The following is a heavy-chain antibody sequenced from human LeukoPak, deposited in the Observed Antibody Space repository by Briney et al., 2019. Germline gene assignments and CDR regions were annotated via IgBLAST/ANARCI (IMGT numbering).Heavy chain of an antibody. CDR1: GGSISSYY. V-gene: IGHV4-59*01. Sequence: SETLSLTCTVSGGSISSYYWSWIRQLPGKGLEWIGYIYYSGSTNYNPSLKSRVTISVDTSKNQFSLKLSSVTAADTAVYYCARGHYDSSGYYFLEPSFDIWGQGTMVTVSS. D-gene: IGHD3-22*01. CDR2: IYYSGST. CDR3: ARGHYDSSGYYFLEPSFDI. J-gene: IGHJ3*02.